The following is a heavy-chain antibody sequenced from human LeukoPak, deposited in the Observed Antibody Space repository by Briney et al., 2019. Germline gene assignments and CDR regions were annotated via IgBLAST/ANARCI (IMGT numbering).Heavy chain of an antibody. J-gene: IGHJ4*02. CDR2: IKEDGTET. D-gene: IGHD5-18*01. V-gene: IGHV3-7*03. CDR1: GFMFSSNR. CDR3: VKDTGYSYGPFDY. Sequence: PGGSPRLSCAASGFMFSSNRMSWVRLAPGKGLEWVANIKEDGTETYYVDSVKGRFTISRDNAKNSLYLQMNSLRVEDTALYYCVKDTGYSYGPFDYWGQGALVTVSS.